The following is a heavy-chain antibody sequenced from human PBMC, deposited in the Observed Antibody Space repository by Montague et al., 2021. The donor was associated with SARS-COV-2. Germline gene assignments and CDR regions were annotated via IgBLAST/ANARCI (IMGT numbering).Heavy chain of an antibody. Sequence: PALVKPTQTLTLTCTFSGFSLTTSTMGVGWIRQPPGKALEWLALIYWXXXNRSSPSLKSRLTITKDTSKNQVVLRMTNMDPVDTATYYCEHYASGRYYFDIWGRGTMVTVSS. D-gene: IGHD3-10*01. CDR2: IYWXXXN. CDR3: EHYASGRYYFDI. V-gene: IGHV2-5*02. J-gene: IGHJ4*03. CDR1: GFSLTTSTMG.